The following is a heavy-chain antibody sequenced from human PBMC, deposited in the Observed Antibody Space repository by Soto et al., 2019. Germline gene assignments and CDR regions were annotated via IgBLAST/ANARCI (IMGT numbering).Heavy chain of an antibody. CDR3: PRHFSLTYFHY. Sequence: PSETLSLTCTVSVDSITSNIYFWAWIRQPPGKGLEWIGSIYYSGTTYYNPSLKSRVTISVDRSKNQFSLKLSSVTAADTAVYYCPRHFSLTYFHYWGQ. V-gene: IGHV4-39*01. CDR2: IYYSGTT. CDR1: VDSITSNIYF. J-gene: IGHJ4*02.